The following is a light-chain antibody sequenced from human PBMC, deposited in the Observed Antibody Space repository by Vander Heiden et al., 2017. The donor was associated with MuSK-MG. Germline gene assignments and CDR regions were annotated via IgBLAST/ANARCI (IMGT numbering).Light chain of an antibody. J-gene: IGKJ1*01. Sequence: EIVLTQSPATLSLSPGERATLSCRASQSVSSYLAWYQQKPGQAPRLLIYDASNRATGIKARFSGSGYGTDFTLTISSREPEDFAVYYCQQRSNGHPKWTFGQGTKVEIK. CDR3: QQRSNGHPKWT. CDR1: QSVSSY. V-gene: IGKV3-11*01. CDR2: DAS.